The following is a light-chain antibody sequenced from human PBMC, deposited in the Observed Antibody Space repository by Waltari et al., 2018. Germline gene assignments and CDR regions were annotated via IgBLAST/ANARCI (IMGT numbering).Light chain of an antibody. Sequence: EIVLTQSPATLSLSPGERAPLSCRASKSVSTFLAWYQQKPGQAPRLLIYDVSNRATGTPARFSGSGSGTDFTLKISTLEPEDFAVYYCHQRSKWPWTFGQGTKVEIK. CDR1: KSVSTF. V-gene: IGKV3-11*01. J-gene: IGKJ1*01. CDR3: HQRSKWPWT. CDR2: DVS.